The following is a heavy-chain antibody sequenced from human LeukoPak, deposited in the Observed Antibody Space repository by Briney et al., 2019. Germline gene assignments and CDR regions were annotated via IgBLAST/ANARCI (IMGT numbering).Heavy chain of an antibody. Sequence: SETLSLTCAVYGGSFSGYYWSWIRQPPGKGLEWIGEINHSGSTNYNPSLKSRVTISVDTSKNQFSLKLSSVTAADTAVYYCAAHGYSSGWSAFDYWGQGTLVTVSS. J-gene: IGHJ4*02. CDR1: GGSFSGYY. CDR2: INHSGST. V-gene: IGHV4-34*01. CDR3: AAHGYSSGWSAFDY. D-gene: IGHD6-19*01.